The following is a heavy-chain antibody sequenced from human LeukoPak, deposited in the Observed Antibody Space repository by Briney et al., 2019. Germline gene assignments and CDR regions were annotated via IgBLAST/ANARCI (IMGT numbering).Heavy chain of an antibody. J-gene: IGHJ4*02. CDR2: ISGSGDNT. Sequence: GGSLRLSCTASEFTFSNYAMNWVRQAPGKGLEWVAAISGSGDNTHYADSVKGRFTISRDNAKNTLYLQMNSLRAEDTAVYYCARDPFGVVNIWGQGTLVTVSS. D-gene: IGHD3-3*01. CDR3: ARDPFGVVNI. CDR1: EFTFSNYA. V-gene: IGHV3-23*01.